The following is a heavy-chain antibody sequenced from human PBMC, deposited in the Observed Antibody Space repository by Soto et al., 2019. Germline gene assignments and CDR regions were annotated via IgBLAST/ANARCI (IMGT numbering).Heavy chain of an antibody. CDR3: ARDGSRCSGGSRYFFSDY. Sequence: RYSAHQEHKQRLEWMGWINAGNGNTKYSQKFQGRVTVTRDTSASTAYMELSSLRSEDTAVYYRARDGSRCSGGSRYFFSDYWGHGSLVTVSS. V-gene: IGHV1-3*01. D-gene: IGHD2-15*01. CDR2: INAGNGNT. J-gene: IGHJ4*01.